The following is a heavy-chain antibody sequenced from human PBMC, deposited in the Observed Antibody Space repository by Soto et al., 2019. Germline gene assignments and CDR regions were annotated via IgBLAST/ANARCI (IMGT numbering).Heavy chain of an antibody. CDR1: GFAFHDYA. D-gene: IGHD3-16*02. CDR2: ISWNSGKI. CDR3: AKDKSNEELSVYYYNGLDV. J-gene: IGHJ6*02. V-gene: IGHV3-9*01. Sequence: EVQLVESGGGLAQHGRSLTLSCAASGFAFHDYAMHWVRQDPGKGLEWVSSISWNSGKIGYAGSVKGRFTISRDNAKNFVYMQMNSLRAEDTALYYCAKDKSNEELSVYYYNGLDVWGQGTTAIVSS.